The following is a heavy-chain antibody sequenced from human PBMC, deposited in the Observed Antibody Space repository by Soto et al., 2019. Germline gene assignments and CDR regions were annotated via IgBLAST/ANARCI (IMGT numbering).Heavy chain of an antibody. CDR1: GYTFADYG. D-gene: IGHD6-19*01. J-gene: IGHJ4*02. Sequence: EASVKVSCKASGYTFADYGISWVRQAPGQGLEWMGWISAYNGNTNYAQKLQGRVTMTTDTSTNTAYMELRSLRSDDTAVYFCARDRGSGWFVYWGQGTPVTVSS. CDR3: ARDRGSGWFVY. V-gene: IGHV1-18*01. CDR2: ISAYNGNT.